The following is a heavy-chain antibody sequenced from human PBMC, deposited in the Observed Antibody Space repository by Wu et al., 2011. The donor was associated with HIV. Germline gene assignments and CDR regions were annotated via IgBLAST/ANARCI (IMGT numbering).Heavy chain of an antibody. J-gene: IGHJ5*02. CDR2: INPNNGVT. D-gene: IGHD6-13*01. V-gene: IGHV1-2*02. CDR3: ARGLLAAAQCFVRP. Sequence: QVQLVQSGAEVKKPGASVKVSCKVSGYTFVDYYLHWVRQAPGHGPEWMGWINPNNGVTNYAQKFQGRVTMTGDTSISTAYMERSRLRFDDTAVYYCARGLLAAAQCFVRPWGQGPWSPSPQ. CDR1: GYTFVDYY.